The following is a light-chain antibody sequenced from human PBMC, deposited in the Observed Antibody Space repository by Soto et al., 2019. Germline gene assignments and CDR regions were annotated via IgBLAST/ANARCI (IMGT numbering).Light chain of an antibody. V-gene: IGLV1-51*02. CDR1: SSNIGNNY. CDR2: ENN. CDR3: ETWDSSLSAGV. Sequence: QSVLTQPPSVSAAPGQKVTISCSGSSSNIGNNYVSWYQQIPGTAPKLLIYENNKRPSGIPDRFSCSKSGTSATLGITGLQTGDEADYYCETWDSSLSAGVFGGGTKLTVL. J-gene: IGLJ3*02.